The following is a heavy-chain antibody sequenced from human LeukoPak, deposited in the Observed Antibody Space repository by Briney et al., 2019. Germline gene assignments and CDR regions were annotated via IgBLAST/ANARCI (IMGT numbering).Heavy chain of an antibody. CDR2: INPNSGGT. J-gene: IGHJ4*02. D-gene: IGHD4-23*01. Sequence: APVKVSCKASGYTFTGYYMHWVRQAPGQGLEWMGWINPNSGGTNYAQKFQGRVTMTRDTSISTAYMELSRLRSDDTAVYYCARLDYGGHPLRYWGQGTLVTVSS. CDR1: GYTFTGYY. V-gene: IGHV1-2*02. CDR3: ARLDYGGHPLRY.